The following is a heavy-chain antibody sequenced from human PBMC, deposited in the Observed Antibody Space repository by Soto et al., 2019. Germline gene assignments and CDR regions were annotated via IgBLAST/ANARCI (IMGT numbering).Heavy chain of an antibody. J-gene: IGHJ5*02. CDR2: INPNIGGT. CDR1: GYIFTDYY. CDR3: ARDVPRNSWYNWLDP. Sequence: ASVKVSCKASGYIFTDYYMHWVRQAPGQELGWMGGINPNIGGTNYAQKFQGRVTMTTDESISTAYMELSSLRSEDTAVYYCARDVPRNSWYNWLDPWGQGTLVTVSS. V-gene: IGHV1-2*02. D-gene: IGHD6-13*01.